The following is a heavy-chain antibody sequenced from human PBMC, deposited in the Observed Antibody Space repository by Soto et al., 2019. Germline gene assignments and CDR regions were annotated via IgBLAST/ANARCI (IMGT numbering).Heavy chain of an antibody. CDR2: IYYSGST. J-gene: IGHJ4*02. CDR1: GGSISSSSNY. CDR3: ARSPGGYSTFDD. D-gene: IGHD3-22*01. Sequence: QLQLQESGPGLVKPSGTLSLTCTVSGGSISSSSNYWGWIRQPPGKGLEWIGSIYYSGSTYYNPSLKSRVTISADTSKNQFSLKLSSVTAADTAGYYCARSPGGYSTFDDWGQGTLVTVSS. V-gene: IGHV4-39*01.